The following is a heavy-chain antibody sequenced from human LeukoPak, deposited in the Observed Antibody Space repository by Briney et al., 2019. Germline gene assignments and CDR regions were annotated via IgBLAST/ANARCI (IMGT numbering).Heavy chain of an antibody. J-gene: IGHJ4*02. D-gene: IGHD3-3*01. CDR2: INENGGST. CDR1: GFTFSSYS. CDR3: AKSRITIFGVVIGFYYFDY. V-gene: IGHV3-23*01. Sequence: GGSLRLSCAASGFTFSSYSMDWVRQAPGKGLEWVSGINENGGSTYYADSVKGRFTISRDNSKNTLYLQMNSLRVEDTAVYYCAKSRITIFGVVIGFYYFDYWGQGTLVTVSS.